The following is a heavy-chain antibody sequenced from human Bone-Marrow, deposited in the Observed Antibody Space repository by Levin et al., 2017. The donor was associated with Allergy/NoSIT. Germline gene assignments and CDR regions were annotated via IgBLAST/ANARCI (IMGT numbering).Heavy chain of an antibody. CDR3: VRDRYCSSTMFFWNAFEV. CDR2: INRDGSEK. CDR1: GFTFGNYW. Sequence: GESLKISCAGSGFTFGNYWMSWVRQAPAKGLEWVANINRDGSEKYYLDSVKGRFTISRDNAEESLSLQMNRLRAEDTAVYYCVRDRYCSSTMFFWNAFEVWGQGTVVTVSP. D-gene: IGHD2-2*01. J-gene: IGHJ3*01. V-gene: IGHV3-7*03.